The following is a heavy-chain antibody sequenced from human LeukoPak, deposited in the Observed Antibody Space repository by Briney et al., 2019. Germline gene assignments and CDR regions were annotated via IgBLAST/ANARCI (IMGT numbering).Heavy chain of an antibody. CDR3: SRDSFD. D-gene: IGHD2-15*01. CDR2: IKSKTDGGTT. V-gene: IGHV3-15*01. CDR1: GFTFNNAW. J-gene: IGHJ4*02. Sequence: GGSLRLSCAASGFTFNNAWMSWVRQAPGKGLEWVGRIKSKTDGGTTEYAAPVKDRFSISRDDSKNTLYLQMNSLKTEDTAVYCCSRDSFDWGQGTLVTVSS.